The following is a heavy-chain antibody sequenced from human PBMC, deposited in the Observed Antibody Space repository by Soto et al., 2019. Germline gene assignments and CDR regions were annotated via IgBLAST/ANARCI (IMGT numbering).Heavy chain of an antibody. CDR3: ARGGLQHALDV. J-gene: IGHJ6*02. V-gene: IGHV3-74*03. D-gene: IGHD6-13*01. CDR1: GFTFSNYW. CDR2: VNNDGTDT. Sequence: GGSLRLSCAASGFTFSNYWMYWVRQAPGKGLVWVSRVNNDGTDTTHADSVKGRFTISRDNAENTLYLQMNGLRAEDTAVYYCARGGLQHALDVWGQGSTVTVSS.